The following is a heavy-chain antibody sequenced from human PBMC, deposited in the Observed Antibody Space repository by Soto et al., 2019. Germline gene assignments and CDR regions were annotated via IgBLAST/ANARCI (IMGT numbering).Heavy chain of an antibody. J-gene: IGHJ4*02. CDR3: AKDLHPGIAVAPWDY. CDR1: GFTFSNAW. CDR2: ISYDGSNK. V-gene: IGHV3-30*18. D-gene: IGHD6-19*01. Sequence: GGSLRLSCAASGFTFSNAWINWVRQAPGKGLEWVAVISYDGSNKYYADSVKGRFTISRDNSKNTLYLQMNSLRAEDTAVYYCAKDLHPGIAVAPWDYWGQGTLVTVSS.